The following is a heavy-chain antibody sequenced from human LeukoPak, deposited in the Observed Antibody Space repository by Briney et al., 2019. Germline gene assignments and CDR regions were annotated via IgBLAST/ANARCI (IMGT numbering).Heavy chain of an antibody. CDR1: GYSISSGYY. D-gene: IGHD3-3*01. V-gene: IGHV4-38-2*01. CDR3: ARLNSYYDFWSGYYWRAIGDVGGRYYFDY. Sequence: PSETLSLTCAVSGYSISSGYYWGWIRQPPGKGLEWIGSIYHSGSTYYNPPLKSRVTISVDTSKNQFSLKLSSVTAADTAVYYCARLNSYYDFWSGYYWRAIGDVGGRYYFDYWGQGTLVTVSS. CDR2: IYHSGST. J-gene: IGHJ4*02.